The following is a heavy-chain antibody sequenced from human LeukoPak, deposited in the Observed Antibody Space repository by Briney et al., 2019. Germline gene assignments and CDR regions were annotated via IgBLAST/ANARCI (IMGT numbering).Heavy chain of an antibody. CDR1: GGSFSGYY. V-gene: IGHV4-34*01. Sequence: SETLSLTCAVYGGSFSGYYWSWIRQPPGKGLEWIGEINHSGSTNYNPSLKSRVTKSVDTSKNQFSLKLSSVTAADTAVYFCARGPPTDYYDSSGFYYVFDYWGQGTLVTVSS. D-gene: IGHD3-22*01. CDR3: ARGPPTDYYDSSGFYYVFDY. CDR2: INHSGST. J-gene: IGHJ4*02.